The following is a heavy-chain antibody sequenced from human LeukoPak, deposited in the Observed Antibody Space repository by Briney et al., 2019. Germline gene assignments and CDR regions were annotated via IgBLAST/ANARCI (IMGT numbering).Heavy chain of an antibody. J-gene: IGHJ4*02. CDR1: GFTFSDYS. V-gene: IGHV3-48*01. Sequence: GGSLRLSCAASGFTFSDYSMNWVRQAAGKGLEWIGYIGIDSGNTNYADSVRGRFTITRAKAKKSLYLQMNSLRVEDRAVYYCARLYNYAFDTWGQGTLVTVSS. CDR3: ARLYNYAFDT. CDR2: IGIDSGNT. D-gene: IGHD1-1*01.